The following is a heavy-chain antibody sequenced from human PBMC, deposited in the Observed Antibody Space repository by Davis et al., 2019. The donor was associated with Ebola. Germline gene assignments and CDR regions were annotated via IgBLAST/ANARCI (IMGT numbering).Heavy chain of an antibody. Sequence: GESLKISCAASGFTFSTYVMTWVRQAPGKGLEWVSAVSGSGTTTSYADSVKGRFTISRDNSNNTLYLQMHSLRVEDTARYYCAKASWGPAARPLLDSWGQGTLVTVSS. J-gene: IGHJ4*02. CDR2: VSGSGTTT. CDR1: GFTFSTYV. V-gene: IGHV3-23*01. D-gene: IGHD2-2*02. CDR3: AKASWGPAARPLLDS.